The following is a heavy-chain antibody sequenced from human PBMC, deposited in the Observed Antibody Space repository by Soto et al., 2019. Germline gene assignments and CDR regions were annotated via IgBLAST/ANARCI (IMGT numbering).Heavy chain of an antibody. Sequence: EVQLLESGGDLVQPGGSLRLSCAASGFSFSSCAMSWVRQTPGEGLEWVSGVSAGASSTYYADSVRGRFTISRDDSKNTLYKQMNDLRVEDTAVYYCATALTVTKKLFDYWGQGTLVTVSS. D-gene: IGHD4-17*01. CDR1: GFSFSSCA. J-gene: IGHJ4*02. CDR2: VSAGASST. V-gene: IGHV3-23*01. CDR3: ATALTVTKKLFDY.